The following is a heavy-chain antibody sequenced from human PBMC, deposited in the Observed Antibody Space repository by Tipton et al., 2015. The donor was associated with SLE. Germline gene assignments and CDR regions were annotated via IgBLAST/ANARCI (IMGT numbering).Heavy chain of an antibody. Sequence: QVQLVQSGTEVKKPGASVKVSCTASGYTFSSYAINWVRQAPGQGLEWMGWISAYNGHTNYAQKFQGRVTMTTDTSTSTAYMEMRSLRSDDTAVYYCASLSSDEDYWGQGTLVTVSS. D-gene: IGHD2-2*01. V-gene: IGHV1-18*01. J-gene: IGHJ4*02. CDR2: ISAYNGHT. CDR1: GYTFSSYA. CDR3: ASLSSDEDY.